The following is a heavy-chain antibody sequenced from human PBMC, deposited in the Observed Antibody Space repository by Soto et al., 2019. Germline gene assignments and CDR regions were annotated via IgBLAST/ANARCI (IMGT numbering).Heavy chain of an antibody. V-gene: IGHV1-18*01. CDR1: GYTFTSYG. CDR3: ARDKGYYYDSSGYYYFDY. D-gene: IGHD3-22*01. Sequence: QVQLVQSGAEVKKPGASVKVSCKASGYTFTSYGISWFRQAPGQGLEWMGWITAYNGNTNYAQNLQDRVTMTTDTSTSTAYMELRSLRSDDTAVYYCARDKGYYYDSSGYYYFDYWGQGTLVTVSS. CDR2: ITAYNGNT. J-gene: IGHJ4*02.